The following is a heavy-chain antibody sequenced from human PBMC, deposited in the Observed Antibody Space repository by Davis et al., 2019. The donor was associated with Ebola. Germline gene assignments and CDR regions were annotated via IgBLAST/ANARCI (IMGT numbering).Heavy chain of an antibody. CDR1: GFTFSSYA. CDR2: ISYDGSNK. V-gene: IGHV3-30-3*01. J-gene: IGHJ4*02. D-gene: IGHD5-18*01. Sequence: PGGSLRLSCAASGFTFSSYAMHWVRQAPGKGLEWVAVISYDGSNKYYADSVKGRFTISRDNSKNTLYLQMNSLRAEDTAVYYCAREKDTAPNYFDYWGQGTLVTVSS. CDR3: AREKDTAPNYFDY.